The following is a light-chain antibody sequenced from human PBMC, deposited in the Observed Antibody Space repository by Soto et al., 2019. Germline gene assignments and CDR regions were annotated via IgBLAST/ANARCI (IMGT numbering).Light chain of an antibody. CDR3: QQYGSSPRT. J-gene: IGKJ2*01. V-gene: IGKV3-20*01. CDR1: QSVSNDY. Sequence: EIVLTQSPGTLSLSPGERATLSCRASQSVSNDYLGWYQQKPGQAPRLFIYDATTRATGIPDRFSGSGSGTDFTLTISRLEPEDFAVYFCQQYGSSPRTFGQGTKLEIK. CDR2: DAT.